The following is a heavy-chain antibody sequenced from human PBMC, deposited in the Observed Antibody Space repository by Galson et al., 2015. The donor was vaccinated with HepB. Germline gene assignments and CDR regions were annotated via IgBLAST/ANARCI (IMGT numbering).Heavy chain of an antibody. CDR1: GYTFTSYG. CDR3: ARAGRGKGITIFGVVIIAPDY. D-gene: IGHD3-3*01. V-gene: IGHV1-18*04. J-gene: IGHJ4*02. Sequence: SVKVSCKASGYTFTSYGISWVRQAPGQGLEWMGWISAYNGNTNYAQKLQGRVTMTTDTSTSTAYMELRSLRSDDTAVYYCARAGRGKGITIFGVVIIAPDYWGQGTLVTVSS. CDR2: ISAYNGNT.